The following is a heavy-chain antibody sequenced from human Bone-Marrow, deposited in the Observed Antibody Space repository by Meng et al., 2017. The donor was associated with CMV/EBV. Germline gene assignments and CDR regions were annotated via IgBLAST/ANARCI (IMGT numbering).Heavy chain of an antibody. CDR1: GASFSSNTYF. J-gene: IGHJ5*02. V-gene: IGHV4-39*01. CDR2: IEFNTNT. Sequence: SETLSLTCTVSGASFSSNTYFFWAWFRQPPGKGLQWIGSIEFNTNTFYNPSLKSRLTISVDTSKVQLFLRLTSVSAADTATYFCARRRKQGGFDPWGPGIVVTVSS. CDR3: ARRRKQGGFDP.